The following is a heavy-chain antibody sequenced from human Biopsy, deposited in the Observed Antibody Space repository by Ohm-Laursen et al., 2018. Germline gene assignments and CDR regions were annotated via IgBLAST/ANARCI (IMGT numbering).Heavy chain of an antibody. D-gene: IGHD2-15*01. CDR1: GFPVSDYC. CDR3: ARAVGIAAAPIDY. Sequence: SLRLSCTASGFPVSDYCMSWIRQAPGRGLEWASDINSSGSTKYHAESVKGRFTISRDNAMNSVYLQMNSLRGEDTAVYYYARAVGIAAAPIDYWGQGTLVSVSS. J-gene: IGHJ4*02. V-gene: IGHV3-11*01. CDR2: INSSGSTK.